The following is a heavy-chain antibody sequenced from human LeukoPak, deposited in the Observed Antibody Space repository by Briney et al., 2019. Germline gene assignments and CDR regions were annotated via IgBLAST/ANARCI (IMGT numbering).Heavy chain of an antibody. J-gene: IGHJ6*04. D-gene: IGHD2-2*01. CDR1: GGTFSSYA. CDR2: IIPIFGTA. Sequence: ASVKVSCKASGGTFSSYAISWVRQAPGQGLEWMGGIIPIFGTANYAQKFQGRVTITADESTSTAYMELSSLRSEVTAVYYCASSSSIHIYGMDVWGKGTTVTVSS. V-gene: IGHV1-69*13. CDR3: ASSSSIHIYGMDV.